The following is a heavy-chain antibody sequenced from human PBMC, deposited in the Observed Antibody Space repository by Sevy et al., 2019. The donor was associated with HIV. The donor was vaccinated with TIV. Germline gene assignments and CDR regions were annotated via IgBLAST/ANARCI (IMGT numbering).Heavy chain of an antibody. V-gene: IGHV1-69*13. CDR2: IIPIFGTP. D-gene: IGHD7-27*01. Sequence: ASVNVSCKASGDTFSTYGLSWVRQAPGQGLEGMGGIIPIFGTPNYAQKFQGRVTITADESASTAYMELRSLRSEDTALYYCAREGGVATTGDHDAFDIWGHGTLVTVSS. CDR3: AREGGVATTGDHDAFDI. J-gene: IGHJ3*02. CDR1: GDTFSTYG.